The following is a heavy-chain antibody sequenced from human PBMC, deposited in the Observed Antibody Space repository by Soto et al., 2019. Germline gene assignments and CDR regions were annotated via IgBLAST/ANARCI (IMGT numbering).Heavy chain of an antibody. V-gene: IGHV1-3*01. CDR3: AGDLSYYDFWSGYLPYGMDV. CDR1: GYTLTSYA. D-gene: IGHD3-3*01. J-gene: IGHJ6*02. Sequence: ASVKVSCKASGYTLTSYAMHWVRQAPGQRLEWMGWINAGNGNTKYSQKFQGRVTITRDTSASTAYMELSSLRSEDTAVYYCAGDLSYYDFWSGYLPYGMDVWGQGTTVTVSS. CDR2: INAGNGNT.